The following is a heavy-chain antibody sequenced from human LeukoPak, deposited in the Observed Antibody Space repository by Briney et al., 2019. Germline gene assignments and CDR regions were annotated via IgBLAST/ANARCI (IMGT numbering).Heavy chain of an antibody. J-gene: IGHJ4*02. CDR3: AKRGVVIRVILVGFHKEAYYFDS. CDR1: GITVSNYG. V-gene: IGHV3-23*01. Sequence: GGSLRLSCVVSGITVSNYGMSWVRQAPGKGLEWVAGISGSGGSTNYADSVKGRFTLSRDNPRNTLYLQMNSLRAEDTAVYFCAKRGVVIRVILVGFHKEAYYFDSWGQGALVTVSS. CDR2: ISGSGGST. D-gene: IGHD3-22*01.